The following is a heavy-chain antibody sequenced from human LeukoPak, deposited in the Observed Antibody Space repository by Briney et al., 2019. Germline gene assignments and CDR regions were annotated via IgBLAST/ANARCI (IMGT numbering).Heavy chain of an antibody. CDR3: ARTGYCSSTSCYEVGWFDP. CDR1: GYTFTSYG. CDR2: ISAYNGNT. D-gene: IGHD2-2*01. J-gene: IGHJ5*02. Sequence: ASVKVSCKASGYTFTSYGISWVRQAPGQGLEWMGWISAYNGNTNYAQKLQGRVTMTTDTSTSTAYMELRSLRSDDTAVYYCARTGYCSSTSCYEVGWFDPWGQGTPVTVSS. V-gene: IGHV1-18*01.